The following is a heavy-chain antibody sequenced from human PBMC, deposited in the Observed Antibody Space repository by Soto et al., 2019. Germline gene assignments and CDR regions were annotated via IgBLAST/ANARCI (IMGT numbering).Heavy chain of an antibody. V-gene: IGHV1-2*04. D-gene: IGHD6-13*01. J-gene: IGHJ6*02. CDR2: INPNSGGT. CDR3: ARAGSSSWYKYYYYGMDV. Sequence: ASVKVSCKASGYTFTGYYMHWVRQAPGQGLEWMGWINPNSGGTNYAQKFQGWVTMTRDTSISTAYMELSRLRSDDTAVYYCARAGSSSWYKYYYYGMDVWGQGTTVTSP. CDR1: GYTFTGYY.